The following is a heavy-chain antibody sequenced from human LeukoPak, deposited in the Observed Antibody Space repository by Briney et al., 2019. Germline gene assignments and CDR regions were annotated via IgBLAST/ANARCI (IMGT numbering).Heavy chain of an antibody. D-gene: IGHD3-22*01. CDR1: GYSISSGYY. CDR3: ARVRYYYDSSAYRDAFDI. V-gene: IGHV4-38-2*01. Sequence: SETLSLTCAVSGYSISSGYYWGWIRQPPGKGLEWIGSIYHSGSTYYNPSLKSRVTISVDTSKKQFSLKLSSVTAADTAVYFCARVRYYYDSSAYRDAFDIWGQGTMVTVSS. J-gene: IGHJ3*02. CDR2: IYHSGST.